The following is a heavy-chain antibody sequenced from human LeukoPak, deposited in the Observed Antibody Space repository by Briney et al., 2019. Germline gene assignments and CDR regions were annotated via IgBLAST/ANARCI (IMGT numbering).Heavy chain of an antibody. CDR3: AREGGTVPDY. Sequence: PSETLSLTCTVSGGSINGYYWNWIRQPPGKGLEWIGYIYYSGSTNYNPSLRSRVTISLDTSKKQFSLKLSSVTAADTAIYYCAREGGTVPDYWGQGTLVTVSS. J-gene: IGHJ4*02. D-gene: IGHD4-17*01. CDR2: IYYSGST. V-gene: IGHV4-59*01. CDR1: GGSINGYY.